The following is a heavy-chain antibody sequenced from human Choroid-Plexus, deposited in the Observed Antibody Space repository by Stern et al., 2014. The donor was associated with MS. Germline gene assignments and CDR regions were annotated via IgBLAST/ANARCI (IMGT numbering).Heavy chain of an antibody. V-gene: IGHV3-30*18. Sequence: VQLEESGGGVVQPGRPLRLSCVASGFTFGSSAMHWVRQAPGKGLEWVAGVSYDGSNKYYADSVKGRFTISRDNSQNTLYMQMSSLRPEDTAVYYCAKDRQYLTYFFDHWGQGSLVTVSS. D-gene: IGHD2/OR15-2a*01. CDR2: VSYDGSNK. J-gene: IGHJ5*02. CDR3: AKDRQYLTYFFDH. CDR1: GFTFGSSA.